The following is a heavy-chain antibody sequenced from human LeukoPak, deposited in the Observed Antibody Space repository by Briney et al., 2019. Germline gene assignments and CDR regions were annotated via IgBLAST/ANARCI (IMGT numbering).Heavy chain of an antibody. CDR2: IKQDGSEK. V-gene: IGHV3-7*01. CDR1: GFTFSSYW. D-gene: IGHD5-18*01. J-gene: IGHJ4*02. CDR3: ARDPSRGYTYGYGDY. Sequence: GGSLRLSCAASGFTFSSYWMNWFPQPPGKGLEWVANIKQDGSEKYYVDSVKGRFTISRDNAKKSLYLQMNSLRAEDTGVYYCARDPSRGYTYGYGDYLGQGILVTVSS.